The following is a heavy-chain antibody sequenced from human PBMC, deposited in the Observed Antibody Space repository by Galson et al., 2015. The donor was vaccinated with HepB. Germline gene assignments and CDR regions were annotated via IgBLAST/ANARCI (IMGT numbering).Heavy chain of an antibody. CDR1: GFTFSTAG. D-gene: IGHD3-16*01. Sequence: SLRLSCAASGFTFSTAGMTWVRQAPGKGLEWVSSISGSGSNTYYADSVKGRFTISRDNSKNTLYLQMNSLRAEDTAVYYCSKIWDSWGQGTLVTVSS. V-gene: IGHV3-23*01. CDR2: ISGSGSNT. J-gene: IGHJ4*02. CDR3: SKIWDS.